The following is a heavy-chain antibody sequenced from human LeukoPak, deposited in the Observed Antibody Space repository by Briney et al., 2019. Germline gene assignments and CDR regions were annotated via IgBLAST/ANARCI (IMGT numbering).Heavy chain of an antibody. CDR2: ISGSGGRT. CDR3: AKEGIAARRASVDY. CDR1: GFTFSSYA. J-gene: IGHJ4*02. D-gene: IGHD6-6*01. Sequence: GGSLRLSCAASGFTFSSYAISWVRQAPGKGLEWVSAISGSGGRTYYADSVKGRFTISRQNSKHTLYLQVNTVRAEDTAVYYCAKEGIAARRASVDYWSQGTPVTVSS. V-gene: IGHV3-23*01.